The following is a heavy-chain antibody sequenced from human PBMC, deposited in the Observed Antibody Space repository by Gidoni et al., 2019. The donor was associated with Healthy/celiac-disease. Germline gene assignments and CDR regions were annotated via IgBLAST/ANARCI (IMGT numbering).Heavy chain of an antibody. CDR2: IKSKTDGGTT. Sequence: EVQLVESGGGLVKPGGSLRLSCAASGFTFSNAWMNWVRQAPGKGREWVGRIKSKTDGGTTDYAAPVKGRFTISRDDSKNTLYLQMNSLKTEDTAVYYCTATYYYGSVDIWGQGTMVTVSS. CDR1: GFTFSNAW. J-gene: IGHJ3*02. CDR3: TATYYYGSVDI. V-gene: IGHV3-15*07. D-gene: IGHD3-10*01.